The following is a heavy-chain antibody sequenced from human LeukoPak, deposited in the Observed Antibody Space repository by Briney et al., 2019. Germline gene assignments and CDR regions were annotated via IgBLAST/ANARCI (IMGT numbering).Heavy chain of an antibody. CDR3: ARDRYGSGSYYNVALLNWLDP. CDR1: GGTFSSYA. D-gene: IGHD3-10*01. Sequence: SVKVSCKASGGTFSSYAISWVRQAPGQGLEWMGRIIPIFGTANYAQKFQGRVTITTDESTSTAYMELSSLRSEDTAVYYCARDRYGSGSYYNVALLNWLDPWGQGTLVTVSS. J-gene: IGHJ5*02. V-gene: IGHV1-69*05. CDR2: IIPIFGTA.